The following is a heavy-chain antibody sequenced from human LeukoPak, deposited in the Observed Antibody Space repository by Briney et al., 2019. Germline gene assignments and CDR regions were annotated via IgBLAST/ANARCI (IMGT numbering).Heavy chain of an antibody. D-gene: IGHD3-16*01. J-gene: IGHJ4*02. CDR2: INGDGSET. CDR1: GFTFSSFW. Sequence: GGSLRLSCAASGFTFSSFWIYWVRHAPGKGLVWVSRINGDGSETIYADSVKGRFTISGDNAKNTVYLQMNSLRAEDTAVYYCARVRMGDDFNPFDYWGQGTLVTVSS. CDR3: ARVRMGDDFNPFDY. V-gene: IGHV3-74*01.